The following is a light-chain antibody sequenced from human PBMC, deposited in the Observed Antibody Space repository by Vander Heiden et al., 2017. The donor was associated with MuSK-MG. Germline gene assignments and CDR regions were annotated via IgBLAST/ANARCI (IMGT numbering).Light chain of an antibody. CDR3: LQYGIY. CDR2: GPS. CDR1: QSLSSAE. V-gene: IGKV3-20*01. J-gene: IGKJ3*01. Sequence: IVLTPSPGSLSLSPGESASLSCSASQSLSSAELAWYPQKPGQAPRLLISGPSSRATGSPDRCRCSGSVTELTLTISRLDLGDSAVYYCLQYGIYFGAGTKVDIK.